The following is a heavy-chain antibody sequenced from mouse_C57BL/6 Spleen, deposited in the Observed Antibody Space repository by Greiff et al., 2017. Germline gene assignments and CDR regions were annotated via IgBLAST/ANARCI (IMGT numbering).Heavy chain of an antibody. CDR2: ISPGGSYT. CDR3: ARVRNFDV. Sequence: EVQLQESGGGLVKPGGSLKLSCAASGFTFSSYSMSWVRQTPEKGLEWVGTISPGGSYTYYPDNVKGQSTIPRDNAKNNLYLQMSQLKSEDAAIYYCARVRNFDVWGTGTTVTVSS. CDR1: GFTFSSYS. V-gene: IGHV5-4*01. J-gene: IGHJ1*03.